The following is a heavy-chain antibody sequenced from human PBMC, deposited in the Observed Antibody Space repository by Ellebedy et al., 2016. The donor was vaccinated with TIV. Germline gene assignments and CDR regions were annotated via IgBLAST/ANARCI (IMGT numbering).Heavy chain of an antibody. D-gene: IGHD3-22*01. Sequence: GGSLRLSXAASGFTFSDYYMSWIRQPPGKGLEWVSYISSSSTYTNYADSVKGRFTISRDNAKNSLYLQMNSLRAEDTAVYYCAKEVEGHGYYYDSSGYPLDYWGQGTLVTVSS. V-gene: IGHV3-11*06. CDR1: GFTFSDYY. J-gene: IGHJ4*02. CDR3: AKEVEGHGYYYDSSGYPLDY. CDR2: ISSSSTYT.